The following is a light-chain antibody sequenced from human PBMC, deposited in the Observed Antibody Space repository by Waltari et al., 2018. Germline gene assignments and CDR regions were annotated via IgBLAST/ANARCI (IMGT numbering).Light chain of an antibody. CDR2: DAS. J-gene: IGKJ1*01. CDR3: QHYVRLPAT. CDR1: QSVSRA. Sequence: EIVLTQSPGTLSLSPGERATLSCRASQSVSRALAWYQQKPGQAPRLLIYDASRRATGIPYRFSGSVSGTDFSLTITGLEPEDFAVYYCQHYVRLPATFGQGTKVEIK. V-gene: IGKV3-20*01.